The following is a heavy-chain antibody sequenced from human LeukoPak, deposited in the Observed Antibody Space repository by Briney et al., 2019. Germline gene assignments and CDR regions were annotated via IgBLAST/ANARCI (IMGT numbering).Heavy chain of an antibody. V-gene: IGHV4-59*01. D-gene: IGHD6-13*01. CDR1: GGSLSSYY. Sequence: SETLSLTCTVSGGSLSSYYWSWIRQPPGKGLEWIGYIYYSGSTNYNPSLKSRVTISVDTSKNQFSLKLSSVTAADTAVYYCARDASVAAAGTGFDYWGQGTLVTVSS. CDR3: ARDASVAAAGTGFDY. J-gene: IGHJ4*02. CDR2: IYYSGST.